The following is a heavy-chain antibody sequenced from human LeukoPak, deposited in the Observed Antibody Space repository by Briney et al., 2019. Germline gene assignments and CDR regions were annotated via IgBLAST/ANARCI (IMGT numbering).Heavy chain of an antibody. CDR3: ARFGSWSLRD. CDR1: GGSISSYY. CDR2: IYNSGST. V-gene: IGHV4-59*08. D-gene: IGHD6-13*01. Sequence: PSETLSLTCSVSGGSISSYYWSWIRQSPGKGLEWIGYIYNSGSTNYNPSLKSRVTISVDTSKNQFSLKLSSVTAADTAVYYCARFGSWSLRDWGQGTLVTVSS. J-gene: IGHJ4*02.